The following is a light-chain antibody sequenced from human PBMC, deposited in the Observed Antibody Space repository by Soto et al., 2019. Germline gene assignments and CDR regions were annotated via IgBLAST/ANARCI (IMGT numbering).Light chain of an antibody. CDR3: QQYGSSPTT. CDR2: GAS. V-gene: IGKV3-20*01. J-gene: IGKJ5*01. Sequence: EIVLTQSPATLSLSPGERATLSCRASQSVGSNLAWYQQKAGQAPRLLIHGASSRATGIPDRISGSGSGTDFTLTISRLEPEDFAVYYCQQYGSSPTTFGQGTRLEIK. CDR1: QSVGSN.